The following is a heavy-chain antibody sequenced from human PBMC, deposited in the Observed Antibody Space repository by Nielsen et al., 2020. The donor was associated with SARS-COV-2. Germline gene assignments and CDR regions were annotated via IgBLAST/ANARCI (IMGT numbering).Heavy chain of an antibody. V-gene: IGHV1-24*01. CDR2: FDPEDGET. CDR1: GYTLSELS. Sequence: ASVKVSCKVSGYTLSELSMHWVRQAPGKGLEWMGGFDPEDGETIYAQKFQGRVTMTEDTSTDTAYMELSSLRSEDTAVYYCATARQWPYHGIWFDPWGQGTLVTVSS. D-gene: IGHD6-19*01. J-gene: IGHJ5*02. CDR3: ATARQWPYHGIWFDP.